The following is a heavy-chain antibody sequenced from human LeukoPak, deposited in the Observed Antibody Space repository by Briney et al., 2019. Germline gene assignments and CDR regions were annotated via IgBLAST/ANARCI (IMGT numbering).Heavy chain of an antibody. CDR3: ARVNYDFWSGYFVYYYYGMDV. Sequence: ASVKVSCKASGYTFTSYYMHWVRQAPGQGLEWMEIINPSGGSTSYAQKFQGRVTMTRDTSTSTVYMELSSLRSDDTAVYYCARVNYDFWSGYFVYYYYGMDVWGQGTTVTVSS. D-gene: IGHD3-3*01. CDR2: INPSGGST. CDR1: GYTFTSYY. V-gene: IGHV1-46*01. J-gene: IGHJ6*02.